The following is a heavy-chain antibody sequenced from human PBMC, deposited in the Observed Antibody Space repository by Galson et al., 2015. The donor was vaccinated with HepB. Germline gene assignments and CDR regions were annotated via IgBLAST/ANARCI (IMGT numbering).Heavy chain of an antibody. V-gene: IGHV3-21*01. D-gene: IGHD6-13*01. CDR2: ISSSSSYI. J-gene: IGHJ6*03. CDR1: GSTFSSYS. CDR3: ARFGAYIAAAGPKSYYYYYMDV. Sequence: SLRLSCAASGSTFSSYSMNWVRQAPGKGLEWVSSISSSSSYIYYADSVKGRFTISRDNAKNSLYLQMNSLRAEDTAVYYCARFGAYIAAAGPKSYYYYYMDVWGKGTTVTVSS.